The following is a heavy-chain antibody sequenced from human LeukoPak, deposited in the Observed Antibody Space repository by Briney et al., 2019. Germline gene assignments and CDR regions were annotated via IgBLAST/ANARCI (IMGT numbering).Heavy chain of an antibody. CDR3: ARDGQWLVGTSGWFDP. J-gene: IGHJ5*02. V-gene: IGHV1-18*01. D-gene: IGHD6-19*01. CDR2: ISAYNGNT. Sequence: ASVKVSCKASGYTFTSYGISWVRQAPGQGLEWMGWISAYNGNTNYAQKLQGRVTMTIDTSTSTAYMELRSLRSDDTAVYYCARDGQWLVGTSGWFDPWGQGTLVTVSS. CDR1: GYTFTSYG.